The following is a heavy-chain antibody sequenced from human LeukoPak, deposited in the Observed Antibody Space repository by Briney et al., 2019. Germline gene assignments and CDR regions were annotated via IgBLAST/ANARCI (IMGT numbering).Heavy chain of an antibody. CDR3: ARGATYYASGTFYP. CDR1: GYSFTDNY. CDR2: INPRSGST. V-gene: IGHV1-2*02. J-gene: IGHJ5*02. Sequence: ASVKVSCKTSGYSFTDNYIFWVRQVPGEGPEWMGWINPRSGSTDYAQKFQGRATLTSDTSISTVYLELTRLKSDDTAVYYCARGATYYASGTFYPWGQGTLVTVSS. D-gene: IGHD3-10*01.